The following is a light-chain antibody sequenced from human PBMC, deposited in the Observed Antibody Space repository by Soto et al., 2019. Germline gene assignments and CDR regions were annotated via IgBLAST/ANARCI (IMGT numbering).Light chain of an antibody. CDR3: AAWDDSLNGVV. CDR1: SSNIGSYT. Sequence: QSALTQPPSASGTPGQRVTISCSGSSSNIGSYTVYWYQQFPGTAPKLLIYGNNQRPSGVPDRFSGSKSGTSASLAISGLQSEDEADYYCAAWDDSLNGVVFGGGTKLTVL. V-gene: IGLV1-44*01. J-gene: IGLJ2*01. CDR2: GNN.